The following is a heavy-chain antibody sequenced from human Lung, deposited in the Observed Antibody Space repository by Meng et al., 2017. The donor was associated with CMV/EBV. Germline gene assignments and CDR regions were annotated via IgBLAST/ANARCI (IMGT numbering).Heavy chain of an antibody. V-gene: IGHV1-2*02. Sequence: ASXXVSXKASGYTFTGHHVHWVRQAPGQGLEWMGWINPNSGVTNYAQKFQGRVTMTRDTSISTAYMELSRLGSDDTAVYLCARVGSGWFSEVDYWGQGTLVTVSS. D-gene: IGHD6-19*01. CDR3: ARVGSGWFSEVDY. J-gene: IGHJ4*02. CDR2: INPNSGVT. CDR1: GYTFTGHH.